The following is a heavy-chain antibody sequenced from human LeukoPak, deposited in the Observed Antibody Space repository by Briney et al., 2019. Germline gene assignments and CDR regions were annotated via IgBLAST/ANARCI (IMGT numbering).Heavy chain of an antibody. CDR2: ISAYNGNT. D-gene: IGHD1-26*01. CDR1: GYTFTSYG. V-gene: IGHV1-18*01. CDR3: ACTVGADIPDAFDI. Sequence: GASVKVSCKASGYTFTSYGITWVRQAPGQGLEWMGWISAYNGNTNYAQKLQGRVTMTTETSTSTAYMELRSLRSDDTAVYYCACTVGADIPDAFDIWGQGTLVTVSS. J-gene: IGHJ3*02.